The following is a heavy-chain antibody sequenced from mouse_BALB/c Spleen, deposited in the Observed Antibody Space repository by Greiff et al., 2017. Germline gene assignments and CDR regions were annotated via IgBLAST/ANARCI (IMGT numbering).Heavy chain of an antibody. CDR3: ARWDYRYDGYYFDY. J-gene: IGHJ2*01. Sequence: QVQLQQPGAELVKPGASVKLSCKASGYTFTSYWMHWVKQRPGQGLEWIGEINPSNGRTNYNEKFKSKATLTVDKSSSTAYMQLSSLTSEDSAVYYGARWDYRYDGYYFDYWGQGTTLTVSS. CDR1: GYTFTSYW. CDR2: INPSNGRT. D-gene: IGHD2-14*01. V-gene: IGHV1S81*02.